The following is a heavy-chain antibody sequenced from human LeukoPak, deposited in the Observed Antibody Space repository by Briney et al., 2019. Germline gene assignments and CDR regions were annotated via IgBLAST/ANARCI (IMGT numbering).Heavy chain of an antibody. CDR2: ISDNGGET. D-gene: IGHD2-2*01. J-gene: IGHJ6*02. CDR3: ARGSSTSRMYGMDV. V-gene: IGHV3-23*01. CDR1: GFTFTDYA. Sequence: GGSLRLSCAASGFTFTDYAMSWVRQAPEKGLEWISTISDNGGETYYADSVKGRFTISRDNSKNTPYLQMNSLRAEDTAVYYCARGSSTSRMYGMDVWGQGTTVTVSS.